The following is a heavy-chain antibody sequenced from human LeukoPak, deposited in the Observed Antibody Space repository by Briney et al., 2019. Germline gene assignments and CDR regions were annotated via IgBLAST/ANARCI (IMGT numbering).Heavy chain of an antibody. CDR2: THYRSKWYK. CDR3: ARGPSYFQH. J-gene: IGHJ1*01. Sequence: SQTLSLTCAISGDSVSSNSATWNWIRQSPSRGLEWLGRTHYRSKWYKYYTVSVKGRITINPDTSKNQFSLQLNSVTPEDTAVYYCARGPSYFQHWGQGTLVTVSS. V-gene: IGHV6-1*01. CDR1: GDSVSSNSAT.